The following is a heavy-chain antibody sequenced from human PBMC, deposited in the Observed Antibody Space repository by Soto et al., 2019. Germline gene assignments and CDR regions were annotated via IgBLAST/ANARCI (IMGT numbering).Heavy chain of an antibody. CDR3: ARGRDEYKLGNV. Sequence: QVQLQQWGAGLLKPSETLSLTCAVSGGSLSDYYWPWIRQSPGKGLEWIGEINPSGSTYYNPSLRSRVTISVDPSKNPFSLKLTSLTAADTAIYYCARGRDEYKLGNVWGHGTTVTVSS. CDR2: INPSGST. J-gene: IGHJ6*02. CDR1: GGSLSDYY. D-gene: IGHD1-1*01. V-gene: IGHV4-34*01.